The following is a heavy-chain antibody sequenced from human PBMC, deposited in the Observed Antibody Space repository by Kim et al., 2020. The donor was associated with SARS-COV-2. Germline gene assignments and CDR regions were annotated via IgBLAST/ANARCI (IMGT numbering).Heavy chain of an antibody. V-gene: IGHV3-7*03. CDR2: IKQDGSEK. Sequence: GGSLRLSCAASGFTFSDYWMSWVRQAPGKGLEWVAHIKQDGSEKYYVDSVKGRFTISRDNAKNSLYLQMDSLRGEDTAVYYCVRDPGVRISKARGDVDY. D-gene: IGHD3-10*01. CDR1: GFTFSDYW. CDR3: VRDPGVRISKARGDVDY. J-gene: IGHJ4*01.